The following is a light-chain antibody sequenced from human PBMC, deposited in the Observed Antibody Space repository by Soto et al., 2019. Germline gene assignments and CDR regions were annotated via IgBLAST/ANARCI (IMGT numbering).Light chain of an antibody. V-gene: IGKV3-20*01. J-gene: IGKJ1*01. CDR1: QSVSSSY. CDR3: QQYGSSPTT. Sequence: EIVLTQSPGTLSLSPGERATLSCSASQSVSSSYLAWYQQKPGQAPRLLIYGASSRATGIPDRFSGSGSGTAFTLTISRLEPEDFAVYYCQQYGSSPTTFGQGTKVEIK. CDR2: GAS.